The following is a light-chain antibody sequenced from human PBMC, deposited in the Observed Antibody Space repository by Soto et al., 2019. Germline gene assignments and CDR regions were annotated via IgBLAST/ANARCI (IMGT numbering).Light chain of an antibody. V-gene: IGLV2-23*02. CDR2: EVS. J-gene: IGLJ1*01. Sequence: QSALTQPASVSGSPGQSITISCTGTSSDVGSYNLVSWYQQHPGKAPKLMIYEVSKRPSGVSNRFSGSKSGNTASLTISGLQAEDEADYYCCSYAGSSFYVFGTGTKVTXL. CDR1: SSDVGSYNL. CDR3: CSYAGSSFYV.